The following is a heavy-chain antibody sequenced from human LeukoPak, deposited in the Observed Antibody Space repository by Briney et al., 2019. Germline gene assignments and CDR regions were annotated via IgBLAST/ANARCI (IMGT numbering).Heavy chain of an antibody. CDR2: ISGGGDIS. J-gene: IGHJ4*02. D-gene: IGHD1-26*01. V-gene: IGHV3-23*01. CDR1: GFTFSSYA. CDR3: ASSGCSGSCLELFDS. Sequence: GGSLRLSCAASGFTFSSYAMSWVRQAPGKGLEWISTISGGGDISYYADSVKGRFAVSRDNSKNALYLQMNSLREEDTAIFYCASSGCSGSCLELFDSWGQGTLVTVSS.